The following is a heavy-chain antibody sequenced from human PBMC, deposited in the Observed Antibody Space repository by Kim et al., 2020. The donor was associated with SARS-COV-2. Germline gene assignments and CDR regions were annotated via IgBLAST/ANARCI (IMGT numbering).Heavy chain of an antibody. CDR1: GFTFSDYY. D-gene: IGHD6-19*01. CDR2: ISSSGSTI. Sequence: GGSLRLSCAASGFTFSDYYMSWIRQAPGKGLEWVSYISSSGSTIYYADSVKGRFTISRDNAKNSLYLQMNSLRAEDTAVYYCARAHSSGWYPLYYFDYWGQGTLVTVSS. V-gene: IGHV3-11*01. J-gene: IGHJ4*02. CDR3: ARAHSSGWYPLYYFDY.